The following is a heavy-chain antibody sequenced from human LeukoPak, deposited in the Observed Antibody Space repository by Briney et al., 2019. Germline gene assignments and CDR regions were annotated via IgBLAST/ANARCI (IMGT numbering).Heavy chain of an antibody. D-gene: IGHD3-10*01. Sequence: NPSETLSLTCTVSGGSISSYYWSWIRQPPGKGLEWIGYIYYSGSTNYNPSLKSRVTISVDTSKNQFSLKLSSVTAADTAVYYCARCITVYGMDVWGQGTTVTVSS. CDR3: ARCITVYGMDV. V-gene: IGHV4-59*01. CDR1: GGSISSYY. J-gene: IGHJ6*02. CDR2: IYYSGST.